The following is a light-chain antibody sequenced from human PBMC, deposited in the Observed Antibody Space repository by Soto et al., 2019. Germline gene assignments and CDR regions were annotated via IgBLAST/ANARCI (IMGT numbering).Light chain of an antibody. CDR3: QQYYGAPLT. V-gene: IGKV4-1*01. J-gene: IGKJ4*01. Sequence: DIVMTQSPDSLAVSLGERATVNCKSSQSLLSNSNNKNYLTWYQHKLGQPPKMLIYWASTRKSGAPDRFSGSGSGTDFTLTISSLQAEDVAVYYCQQYYGAPLTFGGGTKVDSK. CDR2: WAS. CDR1: QSLLSNSNNKNY.